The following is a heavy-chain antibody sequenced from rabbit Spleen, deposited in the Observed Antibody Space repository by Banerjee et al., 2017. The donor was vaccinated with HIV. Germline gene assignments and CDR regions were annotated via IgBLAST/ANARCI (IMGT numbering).Heavy chain of an antibody. CDR1: GFSFSSSYY. CDR2: IYAGSTGST. D-gene: IGHD1-1*01. CDR3: ARADIGYCWKL. J-gene: IGHJ4*01. V-gene: IGHV1S45*01. Sequence: QEQLEESGGDLVKPGASLTLTCTASGFSFSSSYYMCWVRQAPGKGLDWIACIYAGSTGSTAYANWAKGRFTIPKTTSTTVTLQMTSLTAAYTATYFCARADIGYCWKLWGPGPLVTVS.